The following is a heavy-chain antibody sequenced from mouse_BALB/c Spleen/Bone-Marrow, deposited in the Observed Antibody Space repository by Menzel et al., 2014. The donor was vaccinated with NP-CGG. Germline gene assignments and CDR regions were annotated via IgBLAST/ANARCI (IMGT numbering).Heavy chain of an antibody. V-gene: IGHV1-9*01. CDR2: ILPGSGST. CDR3: ARSEGYYYAMGY. J-gene: IGHJ4*01. D-gene: IGHD2-3*01. CDR1: GYTFRSYW. Sequence: VQLQQSGAELMKPGASGKISCKATGYTFRSYWIEWVKQRPGHGLEWIGEILPGSGSTNYNEKFKGKATFTADTSSNTAYMQLSSLTSEDSAVYYCARSEGYYYAMGYWGQGTSVTVAS.